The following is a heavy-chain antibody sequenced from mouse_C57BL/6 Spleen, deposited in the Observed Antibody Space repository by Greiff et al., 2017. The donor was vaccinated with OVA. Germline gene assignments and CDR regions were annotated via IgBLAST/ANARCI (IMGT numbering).Heavy chain of an antibody. CDR1: GFNIKDDY. D-gene: IGHD2-1*01. CDR3: TTGDGNTAY. J-gene: IGHJ3*01. V-gene: IGHV14-4*01. Sequence: VQLQQSGAELVRPGASVKLSCTASGFNIKDDYMHWVKQRPEQGLEWIGWIDPENGDTEYASKFQGKATITADTSSNTAYLQLSSLTSEDTAVYYCTTGDGNTAYWGQGTLVTVSA. CDR2: IDPENGDT.